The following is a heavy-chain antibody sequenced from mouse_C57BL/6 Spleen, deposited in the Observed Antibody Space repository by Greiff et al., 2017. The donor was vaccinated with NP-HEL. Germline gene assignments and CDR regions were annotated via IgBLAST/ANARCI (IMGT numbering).Heavy chain of an antibody. J-gene: IGHJ2*01. CDR1: GFSLTSYG. V-gene: IGHV2-2*01. Sequence: VQLQQSGPGLVQPSQSLSITCTVSGFSLTSYGVHWVRQSPGKGLEWLGVIWSGGSTDYNAAFISRLSLSKDNSKSQVFFKMNSLQADDTAIYYCARSGIYDGFEYYFDYWGQGTTLTVSS. D-gene: IGHD2-3*01. CDR3: ARSGIYDGFEYYFDY. CDR2: IWSGGST.